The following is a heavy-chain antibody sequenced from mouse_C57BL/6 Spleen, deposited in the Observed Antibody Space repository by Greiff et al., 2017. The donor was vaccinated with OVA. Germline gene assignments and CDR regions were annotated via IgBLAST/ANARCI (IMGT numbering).Heavy chain of an antibody. D-gene: IGHD1-1*01. CDR2: IWSGGGT. V-gene: IGHV2-2*01. CDR1: GFSLTSYG. Sequence: QVQLQQSGPGLVQPSQCLSITCTVSGFSLTSYGVHWVRQSPGKGLEWLGVIWSGGGTADNAAFISSLSISNDNSKSQVFFKMYSLQAEDTAIYYCARNSLYYYGSSFDYWGQGTTLTVSS. CDR3: ARNSLYYYGSSFDY. J-gene: IGHJ2*01.